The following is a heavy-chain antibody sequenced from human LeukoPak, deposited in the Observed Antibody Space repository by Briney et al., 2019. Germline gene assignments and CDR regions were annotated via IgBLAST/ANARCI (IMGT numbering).Heavy chain of an antibody. V-gene: IGHV1-2*02. CDR2: INPNSGGT. CDR1: GYTFTGYY. D-gene: IGHD2-15*01. Sequence: ASVKVSCKASGYTFTGYYMHWVRQAPGQGLEWMGWINPNSGGTNYAQKFQGRVTMTRDTSISTAYMELSRLRSDDTAVYYCARAPLVVVAAEFDSWGQGTLVTVSS. CDR3: ARAPLVVVAAEFDS. J-gene: IGHJ4*02.